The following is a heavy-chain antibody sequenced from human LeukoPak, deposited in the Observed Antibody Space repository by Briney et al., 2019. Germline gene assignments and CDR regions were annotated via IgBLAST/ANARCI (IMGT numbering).Heavy chain of an antibody. CDR1: GGTFSSYA. D-gene: IGHD3-22*01. V-gene: IGHV1-69*04. Sequence: SVKVSCKASGGTFSSYAISWVRQAPEQGLEWMGRIIPILGIANYAQKFQGRVTITADKSTSTAYMELSSLRSEDTAVYYCARVYYYDSSGYYYFDYWGQGTLVTVSS. J-gene: IGHJ4*02. CDR2: IIPILGIA. CDR3: ARVYYYDSSGYYYFDY.